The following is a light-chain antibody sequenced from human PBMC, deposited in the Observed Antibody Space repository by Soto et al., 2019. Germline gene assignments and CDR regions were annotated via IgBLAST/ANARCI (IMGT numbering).Light chain of an antibody. J-gene: IGKJ4*01. Sequence: EIVLTQSPATLSLSPGERATLSCRASQSVSSYLVWYQQKPGQAPRLLIYDASNRATGIPARFSGSGSGTDFTLIISSLEPEDFAVYYCQQLSNWPIIFGGVTKVEIK. CDR2: DAS. CDR3: QQLSNWPII. V-gene: IGKV3-11*01. CDR1: QSVSSY.